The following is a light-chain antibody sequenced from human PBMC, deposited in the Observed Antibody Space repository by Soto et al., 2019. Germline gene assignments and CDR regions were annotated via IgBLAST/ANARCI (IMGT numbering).Light chain of an antibody. CDR1: SSDVGTYNS. V-gene: IGLV2-14*01. CDR3: SSYTNSNALV. J-gene: IGLJ1*01. CDR2: DVS. Sequence: QSALTQPASVSGSPGQSITISCTGTSSDVGTYNSVAWYQHNPGKAPKLLIHDVSNRPSGAAYRFSGSKSGNTASLTISGLRAEDETDYYCSSYTNSNALVFGTGTKLTVL.